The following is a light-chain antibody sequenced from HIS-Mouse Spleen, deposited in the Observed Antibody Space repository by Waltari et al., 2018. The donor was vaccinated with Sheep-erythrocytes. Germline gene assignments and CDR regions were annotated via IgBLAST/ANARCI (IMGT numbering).Light chain of an antibody. CDR3: SSYAGSNNWV. Sequence: QSALTQPPSASGSPGQSVTISCTGTSSDVGGYNYVSWYQQHPGKAPNLMIYEVSKRPAGVPARFSGSKSGNTAFLTVSGLQAEDEADYYCSSYAGSNNWVFGGGTKLTVL. CDR1: SSDVGGYNY. J-gene: IGLJ3*02. CDR2: EVS. V-gene: IGLV2-8*01.